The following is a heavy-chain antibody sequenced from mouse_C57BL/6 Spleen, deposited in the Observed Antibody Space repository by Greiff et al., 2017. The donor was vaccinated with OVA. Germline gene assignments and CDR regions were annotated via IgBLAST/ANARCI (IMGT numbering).Heavy chain of an antibody. CDR1: GYTFTSYD. D-gene: IGHD2-4*01. CDR3: ARSGYDYPFAY. J-gene: IGHJ3*01. CDR2: IYPRDGST. V-gene: IGHV1-85*01. Sequence: QVQLQQSGPELVKPGASVKLSCKASGYTFTSYDINWVKQRPGQGLEWIGWIYPRDGSTKYNEKFKGKATLTVDTSSSTAYMELHSLTSEDSAVYFCARSGYDYPFAYWGQGTLVTVSA.